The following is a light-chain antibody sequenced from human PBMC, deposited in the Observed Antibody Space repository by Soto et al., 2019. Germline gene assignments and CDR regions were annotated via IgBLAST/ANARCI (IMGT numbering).Light chain of an antibody. V-gene: IGLV4-69*01. J-gene: IGLJ3*02. CDR3: QTWAIGIRV. CDR1: SGHSSYV. CDR2: LNSDGSH. Sequence: QLVLTQSPSASASLGASVKLTCTLSSGHSSYVIAWHQQQPEKGPRYLMKLNSDGSHFKGDGIPDRFSGSSSGAERYLIISSLQSEDEADYYCQTWAIGIRVFGGGTKLTVL.